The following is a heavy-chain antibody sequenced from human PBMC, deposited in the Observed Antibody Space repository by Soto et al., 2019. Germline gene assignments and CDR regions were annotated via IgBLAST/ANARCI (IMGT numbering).Heavy chain of an antibody. Sequence: DVQLLESGGGLVQSGGSPSLSCAASGFIFTNFGMSWVRQAPGRGLEWVSTISGTGGDTDYADSVKGRFTISRDNSRNTVSLQIETLRVEAPAVYYCAREGGEGRSHRIEFWGQGSLV. CDR1: GFIFTNFG. CDR2: ISGTGGDT. D-gene: IGHD5-12*01. CDR3: AREGGEGRSHRIEF. V-gene: IGHV3-23*01. J-gene: IGHJ4*02.